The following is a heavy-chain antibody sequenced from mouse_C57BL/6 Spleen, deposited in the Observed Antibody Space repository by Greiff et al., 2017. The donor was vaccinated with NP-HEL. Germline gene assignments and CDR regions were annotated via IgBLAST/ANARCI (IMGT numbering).Heavy chain of an antibody. J-gene: IGHJ4*01. V-gene: IGHV1-22*01. CDR1: GYTFTDYN. D-gene: IGHD1-1*01. Sequence: EVQLQQSGPELVKPGASVKMSCKASGYTFTDYNMHWVKQSHGKSLEWIGYINPNNGGTSYNQKFKGKATLTVNKSSSTAYMELRSLTSEESAVYYGARGATVVAKAMDYWGQGTSVTVSS. CDR3: ARGATVVAKAMDY. CDR2: INPNNGGT.